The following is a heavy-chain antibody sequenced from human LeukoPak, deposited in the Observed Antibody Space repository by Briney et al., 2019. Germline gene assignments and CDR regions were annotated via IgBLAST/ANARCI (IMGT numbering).Heavy chain of an antibody. V-gene: IGHV1-69*13. Sequence: ASVKVSCKASGGTFSSYAISCVRQAPGQGLEWMGGIIPIFGTANYAQKFQGRVTITADESTSTAYMELSSLRSEDTAVYYCARVGVLDLAAAGKGSGGDYWGQGTLVTVSS. D-gene: IGHD6-13*01. CDR1: GGTFSSYA. J-gene: IGHJ4*02. CDR3: ARVGVLDLAAAGKGSGGDY. CDR2: IIPIFGTA.